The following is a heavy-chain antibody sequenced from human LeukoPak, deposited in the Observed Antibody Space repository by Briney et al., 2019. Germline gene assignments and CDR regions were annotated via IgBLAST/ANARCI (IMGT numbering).Heavy chain of an antibody. CDR3: ARDNADIVVVAATGFWFDP. J-gene: IGHJ5*02. D-gene: IGHD2-15*01. Sequence: KPSETLSLTCIVSGGSINSGDNYWSWIRQPPGKGLEWIGYIYNSGSTYYTPSLKSRVTISVDTSKNQFSLHLYSVTPEDTAMYYCARDNADIVVVAATGFWFDPWGQGTLVTVSS. CDR1: GGSINSGDNY. V-gene: IGHV4-30-4*08. CDR2: IYNSGST.